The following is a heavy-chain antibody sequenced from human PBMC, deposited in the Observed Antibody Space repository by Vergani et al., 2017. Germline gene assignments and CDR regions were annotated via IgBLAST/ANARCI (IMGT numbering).Heavy chain of an antibody. CDR1: GGTFSSYS. J-gene: IGHJ3*02. CDR2: IIPILGIA. CDR3: ARVSPSSGSSGYDDTFDS. V-gene: IGHV1-69*02. D-gene: IGHD3-22*01. Sequence: QVQLVQSGAEVKKPGSSVKVSCKTSGGTFSSYSISWVRQAPGQGLEWMGRIIPILGIANYAQKLQGRVTITADKSTSTAYMELSSLRTEDTAVYYCARVSPSSGSSGYDDTFDSWSQERMVTVYS.